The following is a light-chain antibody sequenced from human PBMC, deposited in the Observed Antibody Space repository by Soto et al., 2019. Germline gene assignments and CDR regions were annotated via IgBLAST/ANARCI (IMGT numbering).Light chain of an antibody. Sequence: QSALTQRASVSGSPGQSITISCTGTSSDVGYYNYVSWYQQHPGKAPELLIYEVGYRPSGVSNRFSGSKSGNTASLTISGLQAEDEADYYCSSYTTSSILHVFGTGTKVTVL. V-gene: IGLV2-14*01. CDR1: SSDVGYYNY. CDR3: SSYTTSSILHV. J-gene: IGLJ1*01. CDR2: EVG.